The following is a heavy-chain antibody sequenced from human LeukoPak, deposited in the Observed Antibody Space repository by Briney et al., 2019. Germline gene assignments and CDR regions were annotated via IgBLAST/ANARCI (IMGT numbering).Heavy chain of an antibody. D-gene: IGHD6-6*01. CDR1: GGSITSYY. CDR2: IHTSGST. CDR3: AREFSGTTIAARVFDS. V-gene: IGHV4-4*07. J-gene: IGHJ4*02. Sequence: PSETLSLTCTGSGGSITSYYWTYIRQPAGKGLEWIGRIHTSGSTNYNPSLKSRVTMSLDTSKNQFSLNLSSVTAADTAMYYCAREFSGTTIAARVFDSWGQGTLVTVSS.